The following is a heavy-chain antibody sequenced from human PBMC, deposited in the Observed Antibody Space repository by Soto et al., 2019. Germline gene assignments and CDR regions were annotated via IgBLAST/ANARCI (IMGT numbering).Heavy chain of an antibody. CDR2: IDGSGGIT. Sequence: GGSLRLSCAASGFPFGTTDMSWVRQAPGEGLEWVSTIDGSGGITFYADSVKGRFTISRDNSRNTVYLQMNSLRGDDTALYYCVKNSGWFNTWGQ. V-gene: IGHV3-23*01. CDR1: GFPFGTTD. D-gene: IGHD3-10*01. J-gene: IGHJ5*02. CDR3: VKNSGWFNT.